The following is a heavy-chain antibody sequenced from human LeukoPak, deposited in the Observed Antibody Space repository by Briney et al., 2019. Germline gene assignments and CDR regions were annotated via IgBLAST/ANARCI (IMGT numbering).Heavy chain of an antibody. J-gene: IGHJ5*02. Sequence: GGSLRLSCAASGFTFSSYEMNWVRQAPGKGLEWVSYISSSGSTIYYADSVKGRFTISRDNAKNSLYLQMNSLRAEDTAVYYCAREEYGDPNTWGQGTLVTVSS. CDR3: AREEYGDPNT. CDR2: ISSSGSTI. CDR1: GFTFSSYE. V-gene: IGHV3-48*03. D-gene: IGHD4-17*01.